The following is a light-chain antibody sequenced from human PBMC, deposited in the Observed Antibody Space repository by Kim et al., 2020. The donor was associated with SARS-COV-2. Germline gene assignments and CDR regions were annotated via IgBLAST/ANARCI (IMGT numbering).Light chain of an antibody. Sequence: EMVMTQSPATLSVSPGERATLSCRASQSVSSNYLAWYQQKPGQAPRLIIYGISTRATGIPARFSGSGSGTEFTLTISSLQSEDFAVYYCQQYTQWPLTFGQGTQVDIK. CDR3: QQYTQWPLT. CDR1: QSVSSN. V-gene: IGKV3-15*01. CDR2: GIS. J-gene: IGKJ1*01.